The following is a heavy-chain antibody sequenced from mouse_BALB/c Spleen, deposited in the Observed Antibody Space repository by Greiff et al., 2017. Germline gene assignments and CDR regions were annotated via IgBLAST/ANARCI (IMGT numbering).Heavy chain of an antibody. CDR3: ARGSTTATAWFAY. V-gene: IGHV5-6-5*01. Sequence: EVNVVESGGGLVKPGGSLKLSCAASGFTFSSYAMSWVRQTPEKRLEWVASISSGGSTYYPDSVKGRFTISRDNARNILYLQMSSLRSEDTAMYYCARGSTTATAWFAYWGQGTLVTVSA. CDR2: ISSGGST. D-gene: IGHD1-2*01. J-gene: IGHJ3*01. CDR1: GFTFSSYA.